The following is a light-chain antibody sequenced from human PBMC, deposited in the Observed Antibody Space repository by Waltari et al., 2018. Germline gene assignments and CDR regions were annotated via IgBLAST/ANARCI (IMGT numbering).Light chain of an antibody. Sequence: QSALTQPASVSGSPGQSITISCTGSSTDIGGYDYVSWYRQDPGKAPKLLIHNVHKRPSGVSDRFSGSKSGNTASLTISGLQAEDEAHYFCNSYTSRSTMIFGGGTTLTV. V-gene: IGLV2-14*01. J-gene: IGLJ2*01. CDR1: STDIGGYDY. CDR3: NSYTSRSTMI. CDR2: NVH.